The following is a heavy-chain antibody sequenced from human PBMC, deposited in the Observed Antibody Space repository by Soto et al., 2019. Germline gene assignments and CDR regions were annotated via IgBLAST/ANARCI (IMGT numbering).Heavy chain of an antibody. Sequence: ASVKVSCKASGYTFTSYYMHWVRQAPGQGLEWMGIINPSGGSTSYAQKFQGRVTMTRDTSTSTVYMELSSLRSEDTAVYYCARDRGYYDSSGYFDYWGQGTLVTVSS. V-gene: IGHV1-46*01. J-gene: IGHJ4*02. D-gene: IGHD3-22*01. CDR2: INPSGGST. CDR1: GYTFTSYY. CDR3: ARDRGYYDSSGYFDY.